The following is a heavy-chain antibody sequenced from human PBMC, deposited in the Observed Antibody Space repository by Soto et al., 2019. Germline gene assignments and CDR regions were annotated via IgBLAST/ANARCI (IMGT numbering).Heavy chain of an antibody. V-gene: IGHV3-33*01. D-gene: IGHD2-8*01. J-gene: IGHJ6*02. Sequence: QVQLVESGGGVVQPGRSLRLSCAASGFTFTSYGFHWVRQAPGKGLEWVALIWYDGSNEYYADSVKGRFTISRDNSKNTLYLQMNSLRAEDTAVYYCARDGGQYCSNAVCQHGMDVWGQGTTVTVSS. CDR3: ARDGGQYCSNAVCQHGMDV. CDR1: GFTFTSYG. CDR2: IWYDGSNE.